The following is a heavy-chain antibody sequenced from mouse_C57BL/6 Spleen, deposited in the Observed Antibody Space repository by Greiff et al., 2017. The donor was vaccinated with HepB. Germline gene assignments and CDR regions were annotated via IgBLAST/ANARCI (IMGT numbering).Heavy chain of an antibody. Sequence: QVQLQHSGPELVKPGASVKISCKASGYAFSSSWMNWVKQRPGKGLEWIGRIYPGDGDTNYNGKFKGKATLTADNSSSTAYMQLSSLTSEDSAVYFCARWNSYFDYWGQGTTLTVSS. J-gene: IGHJ2*01. CDR3: ARWNSYFDY. CDR1: GYAFSSSW. CDR2: IYPGDGDT. V-gene: IGHV1-82*01.